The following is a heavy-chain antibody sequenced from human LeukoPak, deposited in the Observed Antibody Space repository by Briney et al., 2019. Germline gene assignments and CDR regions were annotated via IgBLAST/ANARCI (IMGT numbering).Heavy chain of an antibody. CDR3: ASQKWELYNWFDP. J-gene: IGHJ5*02. D-gene: IGHD1-26*01. Sequence: GASVKVSCKASGYTFTGYYMHWVRQAPGQGLEWMGWINPNSGGTNYAQKFQGRVTMTRDTSISTAYMELSRLRSDDTAVYYCASQKWELYNWFDPWGQGTLVTVSS. CDR1: GYTFTGYY. V-gene: IGHV1-2*02. CDR2: INPNSGGT.